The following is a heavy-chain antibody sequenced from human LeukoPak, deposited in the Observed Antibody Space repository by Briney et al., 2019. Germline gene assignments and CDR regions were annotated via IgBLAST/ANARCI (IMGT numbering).Heavy chain of an antibody. CDR3: AVETRPFDY. CDR1: GRPISRSSNY. J-gene: IGHJ4*02. Sequence: SETLSLLCTLSGRPISRSSNYCPWVRKPPGEGLEWIATIYYTGTTYYNPSLKSRVTISVDTCKTQYSLNQRSVTAADTAVYYCAVETRPFDYWGQGTLVTVSS. V-gene: IGHV4-39*07. CDR2: IYYTGTT. D-gene: IGHD1-1*01.